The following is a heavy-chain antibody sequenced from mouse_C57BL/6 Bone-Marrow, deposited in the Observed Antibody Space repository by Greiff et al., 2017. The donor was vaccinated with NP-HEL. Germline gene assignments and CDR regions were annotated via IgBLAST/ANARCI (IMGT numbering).Heavy chain of an antibody. CDR2: IHPSDSDT. V-gene: IGHV1-74*01. D-gene: IGHD1-1*01. Sequence: QVQLQQPGAELVKPGASVKVSCKASGYTFTSSWMHWVKQRPGQGLEWIGRIHPSDSDTNYNQKFKGKATLTVDKSSITAYMQLSSLTSEDSAVYYCAIIPPHYYGSSYPWYFDVWGTGTTVTVSS. J-gene: IGHJ1*03. CDR1: GYTFTSSW. CDR3: AIIPPHYYGSSYPWYFDV.